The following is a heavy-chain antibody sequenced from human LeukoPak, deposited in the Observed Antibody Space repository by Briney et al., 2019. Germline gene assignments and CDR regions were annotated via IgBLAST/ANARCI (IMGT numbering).Heavy chain of an antibody. CDR3: AKDRYDSSEGWIDY. CDR2: ISYDGSNK. V-gene: IGHV3-30*18. CDR1: GFTFGNYG. J-gene: IGHJ4*02. Sequence: GRSLRLSCAASGFTFGNYGMHWVRQAPGKGLEWVAVISYDGSNKYYADSVKGRFTISRENSKNTLYLQMNSLRAEDTAVYYCAKDRYDSSEGWIDYWGQGTLVTVSS. D-gene: IGHD3-22*01.